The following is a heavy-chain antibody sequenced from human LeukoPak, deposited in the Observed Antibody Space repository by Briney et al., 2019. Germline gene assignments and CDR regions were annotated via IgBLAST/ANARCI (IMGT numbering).Heavy chain of an antibody. CDR1: GGSISSGSYY. J-gene: IGHJ6*03. Sequence: ASETLSLTCTVSGGSISSGSYYWSWIRQPPGKGLEWIGYIYDSGNTNYNPSLKSRVTISVDTSKNQFSLKLSSVTAADTAVYYCARDRILRYYYYMDVWGKGTTVTVSS. CDR3: ARDRILRYYYYMDV. D-gene: IGHD2-15*01. V-gene: IGHV4-61*01. CDR2: IYDSGNT.